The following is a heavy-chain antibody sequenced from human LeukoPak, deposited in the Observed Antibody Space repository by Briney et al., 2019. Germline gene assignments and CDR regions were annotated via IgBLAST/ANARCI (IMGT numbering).Heavy chain of an antibody. CDR1: GGSFSGYY. V-gene: IGHV4-34*01. J-gene: IGHJ6*02. CDR3: ARGWTATNYYYYGMDV. CDR2: INHSGST. D-gene: IGHD2-15*01. Sequence: SETLSLTCAVYGGSFSGYYWTWIRQPPGKGLEWIGEINHSGSTNYNPSLKSRITISVDTSKNQFSLKLSSVTAADTAVYYCARGWTATNYYYYGMDVWGQGTTVTVSS.